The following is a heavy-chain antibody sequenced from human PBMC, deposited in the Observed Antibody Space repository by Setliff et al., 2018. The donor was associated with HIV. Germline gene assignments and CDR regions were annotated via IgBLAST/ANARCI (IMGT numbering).Heavy chain of an antibody. CDR3: ARVREQLVRGYFDY. CDR1: GGSISSGPYY. Sequence: SSETLSLTCTVSGGSISSGPYYWSWIRQPAGKGLEWIGHIYTTGSTNYNPSLKSRVTISGDTSKNQFSLKLSSATAADTAVYYCARVREQLVRGYFDYWGQGTLVTVSS. D-gene: IGHD6-6*01. V-gene: IGHV4-61*09. CDR2: IYTTGST. J-gene: IGHJ4*02.